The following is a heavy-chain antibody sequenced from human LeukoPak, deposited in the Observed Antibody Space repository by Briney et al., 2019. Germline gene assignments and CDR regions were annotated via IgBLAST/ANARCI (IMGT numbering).Heavy chain of an antibody. CDR3: ARSGATYFDY. J-gene: IGHJ4*02. Sequence: GGSLRLSCAASGFTFRSYSMNWVRQAPGKGLEWVSSISSSSSYIYYADSVKGRFTISRDNAKNSLYLQMNSLRAEDTAVYYCARSGATYFDYWGQGTLVTVSS. V-gene: IGHV3-21*01. D-gene: IGHD1-26*01. CDR1: GFTFRSYS. CDR2: ISSSSSYI.